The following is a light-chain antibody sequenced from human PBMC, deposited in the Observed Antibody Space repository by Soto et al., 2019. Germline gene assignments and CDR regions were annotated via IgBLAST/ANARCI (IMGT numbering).Light chain of an antibody. V-gene: IGKV3-11*01. CDR1: QSVTNY. CDR2: DAS. J-gene: IGKJ2*01. CDR3: QQRDDLYT. Sequence: EIVLTQSPATLSLSPGERATLSCRASQSVTNYVAWYQQKPGQAPRLLIYDASNRATGIPARFSGSGSGTDFTLTISSLEPEDFGVYYCQQRDDLYTFGQGTKVEIK.